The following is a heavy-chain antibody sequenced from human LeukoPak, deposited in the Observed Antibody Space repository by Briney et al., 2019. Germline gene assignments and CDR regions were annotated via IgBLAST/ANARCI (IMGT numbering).Heavy chain of an antibody. D-gene: IGHD2-15*01. J-gene: IGHJ3*02. Sequence: ASVKVSCKASGYTFTGYYMNWVRQAPGQGLEWMGRINPNSCGRNYAHKFQGRVNMTRDTSISTAYMELSRLRSDDTAVYYCARVGYGLNDAFDIWGRGTMVTVSS. V-gene: IGHV1-2*06. CDR3: ARVGYGLNDAFDI. CDR2: INPNSCGR. CDR1: GYTFTGYY.